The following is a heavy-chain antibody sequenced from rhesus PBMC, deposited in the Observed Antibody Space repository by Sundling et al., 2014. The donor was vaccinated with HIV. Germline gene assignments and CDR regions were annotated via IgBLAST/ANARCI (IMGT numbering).Heavy chain of an antibody. CDR3: ARVDCVDSGCSFDS. CDR2: IWYDGYKK. Sequence: EVQLVESGGGLVQPGGSLRLSCAASGFTFSNYAMHWVRQAPGKGLEWVTVIWYDGYKKYYADSVKGRFTVSRDNSKNTVYLQMNTLKLEDTAVYYCARVDCVDSGCSFDSWGQGVLVTVSS. V-gene: IGHV3-54*02. CDR1: GFTFSNYA. D-gene: IGHD2-33*01. J-gene: IGHJ4*01.